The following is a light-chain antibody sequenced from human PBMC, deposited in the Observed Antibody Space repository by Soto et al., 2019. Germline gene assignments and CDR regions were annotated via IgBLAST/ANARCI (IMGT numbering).Light chain of an antibody. CDR3: QQLNSYPLT. CDR1: QGINSY. V-gene: IGKV1-9*01. J-gene: IGKJ4*01. Sequence: IQLTQSPSSLSASVGDRVTITCRASQGINSYLAWYQLKPGKAPNLLIYAASTLHSGVPPRFSGSGSGTDFTLTISSLQPEDFATYYCQQLNSYPLTFGGGTKVDIK. CDR2: AAS.